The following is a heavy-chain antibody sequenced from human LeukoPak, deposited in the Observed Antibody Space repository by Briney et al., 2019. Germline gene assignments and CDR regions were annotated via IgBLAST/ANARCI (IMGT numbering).Heavy chain of an antibody. CDR1: GFTFSSYA. Sequence: GGSLRLSCAASGFTFSSYAMSWVRQAPGKGLEWVSAISGSGGSTYYADSVKGRFAISRDNSKNTLYLQMNSLRAEDTAVYYCAKGAKVQGVISYFDYWGQGTLVTVSS. CDR3: AKGAKVQGVISYFDY. D-gene: IGHD3-10*01. J-gene: IGHJ4*02. CDR2: ISGSGGST. V-gene: IGHV3-23*01.